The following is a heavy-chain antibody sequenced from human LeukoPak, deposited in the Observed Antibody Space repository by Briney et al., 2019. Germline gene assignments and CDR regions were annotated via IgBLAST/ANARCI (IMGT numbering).Heavy chain of an antibody. CDR1: GFNFNDAY. CDR2: VKSIRDGGTT. Sequence: PGGSLRLSCLGSGFNFNDAYMNWVRQAPGKGLEWVGRVKSIRDGGTTDDTAPVKGRFTISRDDSKRTVYLQMNSLKTEDIAVYFCTARVVTTNEFWGQGTLVTVSS. J-gene: IGHJ4*02. CDR3: TARVVTTNEF. V-gene: IGHV3-15*01. D-gene: IGHD2-21*02.